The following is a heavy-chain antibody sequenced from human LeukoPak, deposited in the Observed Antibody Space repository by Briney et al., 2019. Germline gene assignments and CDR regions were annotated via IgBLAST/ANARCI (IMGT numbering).Heavy chain of an antibody. Sequence: GGSLRLSCAASGFTFSSYSMNWVRQAPGKGLEWVSYISSSSSTIYYADSVKGRFTISRDNAKNSLYLQMNSLRAEDTAVYYCALYYYDVDFDYWGQGTLVTVSS. CDR2: ISSSSSTI. V-gene: IGHV3-48*04. CDR1: GFTFSSYS. CDR3: ALYYYDVDFDY. D-gene: IGHD3-22*01. J-gene: IGHJ4*02.